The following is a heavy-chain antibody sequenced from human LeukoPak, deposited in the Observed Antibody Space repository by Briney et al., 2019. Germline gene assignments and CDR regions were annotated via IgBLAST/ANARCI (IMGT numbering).Heavy chain of an antibody. Sequence: QPGGSLRLSCAASGFRFSNHAMSGVRQAPGKGLEWVSGISDSGGGTYYADSVKGRFTISRDNSKNTLYLQMNSLRAEDSAVYYCAKAAGSSWYGYYYYGMDVWGQGTTVTVSS. J-gene: IGHJ6*02. V-gene: IGHV3-23*01. CDR3: AKAAGSSWYGYYYYGMDV. CDR2: ISDSGGGT. CDR1: GFRFSNHA. D-gene: IGHD6-13*01.